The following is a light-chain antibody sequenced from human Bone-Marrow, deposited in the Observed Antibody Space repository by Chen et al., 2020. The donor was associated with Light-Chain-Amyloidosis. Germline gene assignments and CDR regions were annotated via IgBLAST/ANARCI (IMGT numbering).Light chain of an antibody. CDR3: QVWDRSSDRPV. V-gene: IGLV3-21*02. CDR1: NIGSTS. J-gene: IGLJ3*02. CDR2: DAS. Sequence: SYVLTQPSSVSVAPGQTATIACGGNNIGSTSVHWYQQTPGQAPLLGVDDASDRPSGIPERLAGSNSGNTATLTISRVEAGDEADYYCQVWDRSSDRPVFGGGTKLTVL.